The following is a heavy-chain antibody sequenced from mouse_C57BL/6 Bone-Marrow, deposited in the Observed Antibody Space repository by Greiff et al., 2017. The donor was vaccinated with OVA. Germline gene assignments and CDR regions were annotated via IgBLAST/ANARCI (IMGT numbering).Heavy chain of an antibody. CDR3: ARWGPHTAHVYYFDY. J-gene: IGHJ2*01. CDR2: INPGSGGT. D-gene: IGHD3-1*01. CDR1: GYAFTNYL. Sequence: QVQLQQSGAELVRPGTSVKVSCKASGYAFTNYLIEWVKQRPGQGLEWIGVINPGSGGTNYNEKFKGKATLTADKSSSTAYMQLSSLTSEDSAVYFCARWGPHTAHVYYFDYWGQGTTLTVSS. V-gene: IGHV1-54*01.